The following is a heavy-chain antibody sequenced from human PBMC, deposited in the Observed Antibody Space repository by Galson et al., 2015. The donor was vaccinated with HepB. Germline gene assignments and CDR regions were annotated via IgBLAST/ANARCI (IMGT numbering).Heavy chain of an antibody. J-gene: IGHJ4*02. V-gene: IGHV3-23*01. Sequence: SLRLSCAASGFTFNNHAMSWVRQAPGKGLEWIPAFRGSVGDNFYADSVKGRFTISRDNSNNTLLLQMNSLKVEDTAVYYCAKASPYGTTWHGANDYWGQGTLVTVSS. D-gene: IGHD1-14*01. CDR1: GFTFNNHA. CDR3: AKASPYGTTWHGANDY. CDR2: FRGSVGDN.